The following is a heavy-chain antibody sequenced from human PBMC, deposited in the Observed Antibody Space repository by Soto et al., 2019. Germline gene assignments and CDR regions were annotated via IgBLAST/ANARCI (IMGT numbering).Heavy chain of an antibody. D-gene: IGHD3-10*01. CDR1: GVNFSDYW. Sequence: GGSLRLSCAASGVNFSDYWMSWVRQAQGKGLEWVANIKQDGSEKYYVDSVKGRFTISRDNAKNSLYLQMNSLRAEDTAVYCCARNGMLWFGQSIFDYWGRGTLVTVSS. V-gene: IGHV3-7*04. CDR2: IKQDGSEK. CDR3: ARNGMLWFGQSIFDY. J-gene: IGHJ4*02.